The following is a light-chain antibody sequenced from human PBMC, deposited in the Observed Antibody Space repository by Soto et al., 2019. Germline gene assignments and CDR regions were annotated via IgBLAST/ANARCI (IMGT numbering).Light chain of an antibody. CDR3: QQANSFPRR. V-gene: IGKV1-12*01. Sequence: DVQLTHSPSSVSASVGDRVTITCRASQGISSWLAWYQQKPGKAPKLRIYAASSLQRGVPSRFSGSGSGTDFTLTIRSLEAEDFATYYCQQANSFPRRFSPGTKVDIK. CDR2: AAS. CDR1: QGISSW. J-gene: IGKJ3*01.